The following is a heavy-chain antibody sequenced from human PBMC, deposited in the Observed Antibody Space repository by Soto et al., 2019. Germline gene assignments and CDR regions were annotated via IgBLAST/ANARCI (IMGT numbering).Heavy chain of an antibody. V-gene: IGHV4-30-2*01. Sequence: SETLSLTCAVSGGSISSGGYSWSWIRQPPGKGLEWIGYIYHSGSTYYNPSLKSRVTISVDRSKNQFSLKLSSVTAADTAVYYCARGSPTYDSSGYYDAFDIWGQGTTVTVSS. J-gene: IGHJ3*02. CDR2: IYHSGST. CDR1: GGSISSGGYS. CDR3: ARGSPTYDSSGYYDAFDI. D-gene: IGHD3-22*01.